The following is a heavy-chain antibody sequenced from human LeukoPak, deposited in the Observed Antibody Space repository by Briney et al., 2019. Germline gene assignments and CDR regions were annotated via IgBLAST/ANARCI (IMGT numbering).Heavy chain of an antibody. CDR1: GGSISSYTYY. V-gene: IGHV4-39*01. CDR2: LSSSGSS. Sequence: SETLSLTCTVSGGSISSYTYYWGWIRQSPGKGREWTGTLSSSGSSYYNPSLKGRVTISVDTSKNQFSLKLTSVTAADTAIYYCARHRLYYDRSGFSPGVWFDPWGQGALVTVSS. CDR3: ARHRLYYDRSGFSPGVWFDP. D-gene: IGHD3-22*01. J-gene: IGHJ5*02.